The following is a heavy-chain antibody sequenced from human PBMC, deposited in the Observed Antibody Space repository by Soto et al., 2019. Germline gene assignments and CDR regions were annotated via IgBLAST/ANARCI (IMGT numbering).Heavy chain of an antibody. CDR1: GDYISSRSFY. CDR3: ARVISSSSSLGLPYYYYGMDV. D-gene: IGHD6-6*01. CDR2: IYYSGST. J-gene: IGHJ6*02. Sequence: SETQCLTCTVSGDYISSRSFYWGWIRQPPGKGLEWIGCIYYSGSTYFNPSFNSRVTMSVDTSKSQFSLKLSSVTSADTAVYYCARVISSSSSLGLPYYYYGMDVWGQGTTVTVSS. V-gene: IGHV4-39*01.